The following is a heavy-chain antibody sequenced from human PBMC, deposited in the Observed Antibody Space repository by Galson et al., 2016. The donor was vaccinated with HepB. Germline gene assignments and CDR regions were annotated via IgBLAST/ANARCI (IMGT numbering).Heavy chain of an antibody. CDR1: GFTFDGFA. J-gene: IGHJ1*01. CDR3: AKGPTFQWVSPDFQY. D-gene: IGHD1-26*01. Sequence: SLRLSCAASGFTFDGFAMHWVRQGPGKGLEWVSGINWDGTSQGYSVSVKGRFTSSRDNANNSLYLQMNTLRPEDTAFYYCAKGPTFQWVSPDFQYWGQGTLVSGSS. V-gene: IGHV3-9*01. CDR2: INWDGTSQ.